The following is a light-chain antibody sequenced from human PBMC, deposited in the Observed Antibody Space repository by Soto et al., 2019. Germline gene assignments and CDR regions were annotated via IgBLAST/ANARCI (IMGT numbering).Light chain of an antibody. CDR2: DAS. CDR3: QQHDTLIT. J-gene: IGKJ5*01. Sequence: IVLTQSPGTLSVSPGERTTLAWRASQRISNSYLAWYQQKPGQAPRLRLYDASSRATGIPDRVSGSGSGTDFTLTISRQEPEDSAVYYCQQHDTLITFGQGTRLEIK. CDR1: QRISNSY. V-gene: IGKV3-20*01.